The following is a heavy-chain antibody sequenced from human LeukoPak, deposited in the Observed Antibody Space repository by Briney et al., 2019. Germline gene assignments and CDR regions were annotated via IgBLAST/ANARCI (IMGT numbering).Heavy chain of an antibody. CDR3: ARDPLSTNDFDI. J-gene: IGHJ3*02. V-gene: IGHV4-59*01. CDR2: INYSGST. Sequence: PQSLSLTCTVSGGFLTNSSWSWVRQSPREGLGWIGYINYSGSTNYNPSLKSRVTISVDTSKNQFSLKLSSVTAADTAVYFCARDPLSTNDFDIWGQGTMVTVSS. CDR1: GGFLTNSS. D-gene: IGHD1-1*01.